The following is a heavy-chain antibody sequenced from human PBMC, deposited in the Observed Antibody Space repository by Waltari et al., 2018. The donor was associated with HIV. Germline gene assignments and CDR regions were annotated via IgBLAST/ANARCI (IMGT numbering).Heavy chain of an antibody. Sequence: EVQLVESGGDLVQPGGSLRLSCAASGFTFSSYWLTWVRQAPGKGLEWVANIKQDGSEKYYVDSVKGRFTISRDNAKNSLYLQMNSLRAEDTAVYYCARETYSGSYYGYLQYWGQGTLVTVSS. J-gene: IGHJ1*01. CDR1: GFTFSSYW. CDR2: IKQDGSEK. CDR3: ARETYSGSYYGYLQY. V-gene: IGHV3-7*01. D-gene: IGHD1-26*01.